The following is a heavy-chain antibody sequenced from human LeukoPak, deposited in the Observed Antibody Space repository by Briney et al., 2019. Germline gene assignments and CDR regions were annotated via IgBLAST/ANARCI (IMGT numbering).Heavy chain of an antibody. V-gene: IGHV3-23*01. CDR1: GFTFSSYA. Sequence: GGSLRLSCAASGFTFSSYAMSWVRQAPGKGLEWVSGISGSGDNTYYADSVKGRFTISRDNSKNTLNVQVNSLGTEDTAAYYCAKGSYYDSSGSFYFDYWGQGTLVTVSS. J-gene: IGHJ4*02. CDR3: AKGSYYDSSGSFYFDY. D-gene: IGHD3-22*01. CDR2: ISGSGDNT.